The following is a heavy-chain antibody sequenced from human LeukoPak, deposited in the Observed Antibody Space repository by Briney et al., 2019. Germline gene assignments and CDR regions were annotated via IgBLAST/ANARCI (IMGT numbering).Heavy chain of an antibody. D-gene: IGHD2-15*01. CDR1: GFTFSS. V-gene: IGHV3-21*01. CDR3: ARGADGVSSNSRGWFDP. Sequence: GSLRLSCAASGFTFSSMNWVRQAPGKGLEWVSSISTSSIYIYYADSVKGRFTISRDNTKNSLYLQMNSLRAEDTAVYYCARGADGVSSNSRGWFDPWGKGTLVTVPS. J-gene: IGHJ5*02. CDR2: ISTSSIYI.